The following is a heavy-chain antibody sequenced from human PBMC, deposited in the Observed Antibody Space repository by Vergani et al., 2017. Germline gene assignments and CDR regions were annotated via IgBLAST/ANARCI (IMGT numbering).Heavy chain of an antibody. CDR1: GFSLSSFN. CDR2: INVFDGGI. CDR3: VRDVTWIQETGTRSGYFDL. J-gene: IGHJ2*01. D-gene: IGHD5-18*01. Sequence: EEQLVESGGRLVQPGGSLRLSCEASGFSLSSFNMNWVRQAPGRGLEWLAYINVFDGGIHYADSVKGRFSISRDNAGNSLYLQMNSLRVEDTAKYYCVRDVTWIQETGTRSGYFDLWGRGSLVSVSS. V-gene: IGHV3-48*01.